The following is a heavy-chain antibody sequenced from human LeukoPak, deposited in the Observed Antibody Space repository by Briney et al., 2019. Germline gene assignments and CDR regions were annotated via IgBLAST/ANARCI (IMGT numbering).Heavy chain of an antibody. CDR2: INPSGDGT. V-gene: IGHV1-46*01. CDR3: ARTCCSETSKFDY. Sequence: ASVKVSCKASGYTFTGYYMHWVRQARGQGLEWMGVINPSGDGTSYAQKFQGRVTMTRNVSTSTVYMELSSLRSEDTAVYYCARTCCSETSKFDYWGQGTLVTVSS. CDR1: GYTFTGYY. D-gene: IGHD2-15*01. J-gene: IGHJ4*02.